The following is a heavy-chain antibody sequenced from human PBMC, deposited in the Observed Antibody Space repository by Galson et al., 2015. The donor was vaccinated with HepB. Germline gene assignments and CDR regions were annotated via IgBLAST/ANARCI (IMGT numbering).Heavy chain of an antibody. D-gene: IGHD1-26*01. Sequence: SLRLSCAASGFTFSTYWMTWVRQAPGKGLGWVSSISSSSSYIYYADSVKGRFTISRDNAKNSLYLQMNSLRAEDTAVYYCARGWEIVGAPSDWGQGTLVTVSS. CDR3: ARGWEIVGAPSD. V-gene: IGHV3-21*01. CDR1: GFTFSTYW. CDR2: ISSSSSYI. J-gene: IGHJ4*02.